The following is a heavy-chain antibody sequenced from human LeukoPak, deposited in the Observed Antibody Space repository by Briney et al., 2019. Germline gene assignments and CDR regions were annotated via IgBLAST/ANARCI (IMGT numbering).Heavy chain of an antibody. Sequence: SETLSLTCTVSGGSISSYYWSWIRQPPGKGPEWIGYIYYSGSTNCNPSVKSRVAMSVDTSKKQFSLKLSSLTAADTAVYYCARQRFLEWYFDYWGQGTLVTVSS. CDR3: ARQRFLEWYFDY. V-gene: IGHV4-59*01. CDR1: GGSISSYY. CDR2: IYYSGST. J-gene: IGHJ4*02. D-gene: IGHD3-3*01.